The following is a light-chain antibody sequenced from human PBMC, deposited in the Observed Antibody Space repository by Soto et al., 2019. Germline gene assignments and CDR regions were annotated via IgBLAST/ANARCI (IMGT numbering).Light chain of an antibody. Sequence: EIVMTQSPATLSVFPGERATLSCRASQSVSTNLAWYQQKPGQAPRLLIYGASARAPGIPARFSGSGSGTEFTLTLSSLQSEDFAVYYCHQYNNWPPYTFGQGTKLEIK. V-gene: IGKV3-15*01. CDR2: GAS. J-gene: IGKJ2*01. CDR1: QSVSTN. CDR3: HQYNNWPPYT.